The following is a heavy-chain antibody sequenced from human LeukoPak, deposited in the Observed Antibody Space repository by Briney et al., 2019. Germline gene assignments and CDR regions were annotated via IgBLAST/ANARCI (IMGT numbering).Heavy chain of an antibody. CDR1: GGSFSGYY. J-gene: IGHJ4*02. D-gene: IGHD3-22*01. CDR3: ARPYDSSGRDY. Sequence: SETLSLTCAVYGGSFSGYYWSWIRQPPGKGLEWIGEINHSGSTNYNPSLKSRVTISVDTSKNQFPLKLSSVTAADTAVYDCARPYDSSGRDYWGQGTLVTVSS. V-gene: IGHV4-34*01. CDR2: INHSGST.